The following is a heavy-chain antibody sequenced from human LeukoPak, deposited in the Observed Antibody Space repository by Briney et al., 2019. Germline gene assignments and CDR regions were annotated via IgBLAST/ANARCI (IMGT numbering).Heavy chain of an antibody. CDR3: AREAFGGVIVIPNYFDY. CDR1: GGSISSGGYY. Sequence: SETLSLTCAVSGGSISSGGYYWSWIRQPPGKGLEWIGYIYHSGSTYYNPSLKSRVTISVDRSKNQFSLKLSSVTAADTAVYCCAREAFGGVIVIPNYFDYWGQGTLVTVSS. V-gene: IGHV4-30-2*01. J-gene: IGHJ4*02. D-gene: IGHD3-16*02. CDR2: IYHSGST.